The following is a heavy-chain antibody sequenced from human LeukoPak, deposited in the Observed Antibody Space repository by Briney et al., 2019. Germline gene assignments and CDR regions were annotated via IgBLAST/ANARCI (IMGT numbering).Heavy chain of an antibody. CDR2: IYPGDSDT. CDR1: GYSFTSYW. J-gene: IGHJ3*02. Sequence: GESLKISCKGSGYSFTSYWIGWVRQMPGNGLEWMGIIYPGDSDTRYSPSFQGQVTISADKSISTAYLQWSSLKASDTAMYYCASSDYYDSSGYSDAFDIWGQGTMVTVSS. D-gene: IGHD3-22*01. CDR3: ASSDYYDSSGYSDAFDI. V-gene: IGHV5-51*01.